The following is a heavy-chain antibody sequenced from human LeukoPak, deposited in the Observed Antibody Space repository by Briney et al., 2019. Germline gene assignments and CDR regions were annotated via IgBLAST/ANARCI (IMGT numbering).Heavy chain of an antibody. CDR3: ARSPPMITFGGVIVTPSYFDY. CDR2: INPNSGGT. D-gene: IGHD3-16*02. CDR1: GGTFSSYA. Sequence: ASVKVSCKASGGTFSSYAISWVRQAPGQGLEWMGWINPNSGGTNYAQKFQGRVTMTRDTSISTAYMELSRLRSDDTAVYYCARSPPMITFGGVIVTPSYFDYWGQGTLVTVSS. V-gene: IGHV1-2*02. J-gene: IGHJ4*02.